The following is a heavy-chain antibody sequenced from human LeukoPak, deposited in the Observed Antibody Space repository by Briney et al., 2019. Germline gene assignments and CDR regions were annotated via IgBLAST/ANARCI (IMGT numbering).Heavy chain of an antibody. Sequence: SETLSLTCAVYGGSLSGYYWSWIRQPPGKGLEWIGEINHSGSTNYNPSLKSRVTISVDTSKNQFSLKLSSVTAADTAVYYCARGDYSNSYYFDYWGQGTLVTVSS. D-gene: IGHD4-11*01. V-gene: IGHV4-34*01. CDR3: ARGDYSNSYYFDY. J-gene: IGHJ4*02. CDR1: GGSLSGYY. CDR2: INHSGST.